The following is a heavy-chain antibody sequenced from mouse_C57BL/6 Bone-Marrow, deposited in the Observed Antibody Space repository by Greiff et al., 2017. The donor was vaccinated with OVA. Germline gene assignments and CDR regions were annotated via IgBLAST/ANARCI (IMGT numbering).Heavy chain of an antibody. Sequence: EVKVVESGGGLVKPGGSLKLSCAASGFTFSSYAMSWVRQTPEKRLEWVATISDGGSYTYYPDNVQGRFTISRDNAKNNLYLQMSHLKSEDTAMYYCARDNYGNYNYAMDYWGQGTSVTVSS. CDR2: ISDGGSYT. V-gene: IGHV5-4*01. D-gene: IGHD2-1*01. CDR3: ARDNYGNYNYAMDY. CDR1: GFTFSSYA. J-gene: IGHJ4*01.